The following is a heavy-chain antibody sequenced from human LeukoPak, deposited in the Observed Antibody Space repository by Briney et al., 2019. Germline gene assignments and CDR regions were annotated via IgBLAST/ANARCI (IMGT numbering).Heavy chain of an antibody. CDR2: SSNGGSTI. J-gene: IGHJ4*02. D-gene: IGHD6-19*01. CDR1: GFTFSDFY. V-gene: IGHV3-11*01. CDR3: ARDGSSGWYRRGSPFDY. Sequence: GGSLRLSCAASGFTFSDFYMTWIRQAPGKGLEWVSYSSNGGSTIYYADSVKGRFTISRDNAKNSLYLQMNSLRAEDTAVYYCARDGSSGWYRRGSPFDYWGQGTLVTVSS.